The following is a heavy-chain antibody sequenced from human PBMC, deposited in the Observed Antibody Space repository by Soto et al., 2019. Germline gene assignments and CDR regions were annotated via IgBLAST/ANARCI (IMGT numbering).Heavy chain of an antibody. CDR1: GFTFSSYG. D-gene: IGHD4-17*01. J-gene: IGHJ1*01. Sequence: GGSLRLSCAASGFTFSSYGMHWVRQAPGKGLEWVAVIWYDGSNKYYADSVKGRFTISRDNSKNTLYLQMNSLRAEDTAVYYCAREDGDYDHFSEYFQHWGQGTLVTVSS. CDR2: IWYDGSNK. CDR3: AREDGDYDHFSEYFQH. V-gene: IGHV3-33*01.